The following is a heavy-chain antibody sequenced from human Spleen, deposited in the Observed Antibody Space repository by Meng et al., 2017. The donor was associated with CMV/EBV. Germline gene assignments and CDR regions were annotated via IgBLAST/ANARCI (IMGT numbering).Heavy chain of an antibody. V-gene: IGHV4-61*01. CDR3: ARYLPAARNWFDP. CDR2: IYYSGST. CDR1: GGSVSSGSYY. Sequence: SETLSLTCTVSGGSVSSGSYYWSWIRQPPGKGLEWIGYIYYSGSTNYNPSLKSRVTISVDTSKNQFSLKLSSVTAADTAVYYCARYLPAARNWFDPWGQGTLVTVSS. J-gene: IGHJ5*02. D-gene: IGHD2-2*01.